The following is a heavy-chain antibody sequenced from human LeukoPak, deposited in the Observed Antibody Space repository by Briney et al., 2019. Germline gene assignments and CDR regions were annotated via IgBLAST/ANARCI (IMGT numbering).Heavy chain of an antibody. J-gene: IGHJ3*02. CDR1: GGSISSSSYY. CDR3: ATPLSFMITFGGVRWLCDAFDI. Sequence: SETLSLTCTVSGGSISSSSYYWGWIRQPPGKGLEGFGSIYYSGSTYYNPSLKSPVTISVDTSKNQFSLKLSSVTAADTAVHYCATPLSFMITFGGVRWLCDAFDIWGQGTMVTVS. D-gene: IGHD3-16*01. V-gene: IGHV4-39*07. CDR2: IYYSGST.